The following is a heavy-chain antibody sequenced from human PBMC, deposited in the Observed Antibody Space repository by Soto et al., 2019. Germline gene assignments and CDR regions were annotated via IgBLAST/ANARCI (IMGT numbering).Heavy chain of an antibody. CDR3: AGHGGNSY. Sequence: GGSLRLSCAATGFNLMTNGMSWVRQAPGKGPEWASDIVGRDGSTYYADSVKGRFTISRDNSKNTLYLQMDSLRAEDTAVYYCAGHGGNSYFGQGTLVTVSS. D-gene: IGHD1-26*01. CDR1: GFNLMTNG. V-gene: IGHV3-23*01. CDR2: IVGRDGST. J-gene: IGHJ4*02.